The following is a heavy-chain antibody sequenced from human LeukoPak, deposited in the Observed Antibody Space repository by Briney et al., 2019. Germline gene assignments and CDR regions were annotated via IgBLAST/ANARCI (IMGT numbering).Heavy chain of an antibody. CDR2: IYYSGSS. CDR1: GGSLSSSRYY. CDR3: ASAPTYQLLNIDY. Sequence: SETLSLTCTVSGGSLSSSRYYWGWIRQPPGKGLEWIGSIYYSGSSSYNPSLQSRVTISVDTSKNLFSLKLSSVTAADTAVYYCASAPTYQLLNIDYWGQGTLVTVSS. V-gene: IGHV4-39*01. D-gene: IGHD2-2*01. J-gene: IGHJ4*02.